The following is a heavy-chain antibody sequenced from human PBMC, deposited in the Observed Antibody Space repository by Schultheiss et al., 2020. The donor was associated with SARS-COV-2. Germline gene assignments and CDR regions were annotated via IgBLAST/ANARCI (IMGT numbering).Heavy chain of an antibody. Sequence: GGSLRLSCAASGLTVSNNYMTWVRQAPGKGLEWVSYISTRNSYTNYADSVKGRFTISRDNAKNSLYLQMNSLKTEDTAVYYCRRGYSDFFDYWGQGTLVTVSS. J-gene: IGHJ4*02. CDR2: ISTRNSYT. CDR1: GLTVSNNY. CDR3: RRGYSDFFDY. D-gene: IGHD3-22*01. V-gene: IGHV3-11*03.